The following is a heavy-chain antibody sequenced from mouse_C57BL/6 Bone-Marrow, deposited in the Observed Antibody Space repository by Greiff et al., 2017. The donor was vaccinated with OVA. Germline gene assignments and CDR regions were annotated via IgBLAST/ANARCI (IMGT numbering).Heavy chain of an antibody. J-gene: IGHJ2*01. D-gene: IGHD1-1*01. CDR1: GYAFTNYL. V-gene: IGHV1-54*01. CDR3: ARKYYGSSFDY. Sequence: VQLVESGAELVRPGTSVKVSCKASGYAFTNYLIEWVKQRPGQGLEWIGVINPGSGGTNYNEKFKGKATLTADKSSSTAYMQLSSLTSEDSAVYFCARKYYGSSFDYWGQGTTLTVSS. CDR2: INPGSGGT.